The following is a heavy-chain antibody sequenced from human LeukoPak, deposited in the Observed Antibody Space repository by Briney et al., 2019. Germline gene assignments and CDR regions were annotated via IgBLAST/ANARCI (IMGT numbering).Heavy chain of an antibody. CDR1: GFTFSIYS. Sequence: GGSLRLSCAASGFTFSIYSMNWVRQAPGKGLEWVSSISSSSSYIYYGDSGKGRFTISRDNAKNSLYLQMNSLRAKDTAVYYCARWDYYYYGMDVWGQGTTVTVSS. J-gene: IGHJ6*02. CDR2: ISSSSSYI. V-gene: IGHV3-21*01. CDR3: ARWDYYYYGMDV.